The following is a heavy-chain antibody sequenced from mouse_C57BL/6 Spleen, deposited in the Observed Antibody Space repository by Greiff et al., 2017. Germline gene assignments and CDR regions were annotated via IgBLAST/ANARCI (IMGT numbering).Heavy chain of an antibody. CDR1: GYTFTSYW. CDR3: ARAGLRRDYAMDY. Sequence: QVQLKQPGAELVMPGASVKLSCKASGYTFTSYWMHWVKQRPGQGLEWIGEIDPSDSYTNYNQKFKGKSTLTVDKSSSTAYMQLSSLTSEDAAVYYCARAGLRRDYAMDYWGQGTSVTVSS. CDR2: IDPSDSYT. J-gene: IGHJ4*01. D-gene: IGHD2-4*01. V-gene: IGHV1-69*01.